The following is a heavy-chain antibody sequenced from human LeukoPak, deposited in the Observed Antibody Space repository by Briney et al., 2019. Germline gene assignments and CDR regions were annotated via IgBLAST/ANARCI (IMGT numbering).Heavy chain of an antibody. V-gene: IGHV4-59*12. Sequence: PSETLSLTCTVSVGSISSYYWSWIRQSPGKGLEWIGNIFYSGCANYNPSLKSRVTVSFDTSKNQFSLKLSSVTAADTAVYYCAREAWELLQNYFDYWGQGTLVTVSS. CDR3: AREAWELLQNYFDY. D-gene: IGHD1-26*01. CDR2: IFYSGCA. CDR1: VGSISSYY. J-gene: IGHJ4*02.